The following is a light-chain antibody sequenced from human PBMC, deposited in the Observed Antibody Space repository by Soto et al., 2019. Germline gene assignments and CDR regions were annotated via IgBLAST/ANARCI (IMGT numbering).Light chain of an antibody. CDR3: SSYTSSSTRVV. Sequence: QSALTQPASVSGSPGQSMTISCTGTSSDVGGYNYVSWYQQHPGKAPKLMIYDVSNRPSGVSTRFSGSKSGNTASLTSSGRQAEDEADYYCSSYTSSSTRVVFGGGTKLTVL. V-gene: IGLV2-14*01. CDR2: DVS. CDR1: SSDVGGYNY. J-gene: IGLJ2*01.